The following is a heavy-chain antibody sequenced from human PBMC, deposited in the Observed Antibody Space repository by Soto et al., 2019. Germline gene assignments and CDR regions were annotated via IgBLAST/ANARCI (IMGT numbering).Heavy chain of an antibody. Sequence: EVQLVESGGGLVKPGGSLRLSCAASGFMFSSYSISWVRQAPGRGLEWLSSISSGSDYIYYAASVKGRFTISRDNAKNSLYLHLNSLRAEDSAVYYCARYGDYSSWDYWGQGTRVTVSP. CDR2: ISSGSDYI. CDR1: GFMFSSYS. D-gene: IGHD6-13*01. J-gene: IGHJ4*02. V-gene: IGHV3-21*01. CDR3: ARYGDYSSWDY.